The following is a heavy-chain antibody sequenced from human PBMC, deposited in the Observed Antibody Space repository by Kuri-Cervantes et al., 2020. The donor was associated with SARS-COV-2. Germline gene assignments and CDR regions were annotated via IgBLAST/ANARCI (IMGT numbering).Heavy chain of an antibody. CDR3: AREADFWSGYYYYYMDV. CDR2: ISSSSSYI. Sequence: GGSLRLSCAASGFTFSDAWMSWVRQAPGKGLEWVSSISSSSSYIYYADSVKGRFTISRDNAKNSLYLQMNSLRAEDTAVYYCAREADFWSGYYYYYMDVWGKGTTVTVSS. J-gene: IGHJ6*03. V-gene: IGHV3-21*01. D-gene: IGHD3-3*01. CDR1: GFTFSDAW.